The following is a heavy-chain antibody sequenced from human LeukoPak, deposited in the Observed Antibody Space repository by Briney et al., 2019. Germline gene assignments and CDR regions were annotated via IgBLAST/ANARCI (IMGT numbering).Heavy chain of an antibody. D-gene: IGHD6-13*01. V-gene: IGHV3-21*06. CDR3: ARDHGTIWYSFDY. Sequence: GGSLRLSCAACVFTFTTYNMNCVRQAPGKGLEWVSYISDSTTYIHYADSVKGRFTISRDNAKNSLYLQMNSLRAEDTAVYYCARDHGTIWYSFDYWGQGTLVTVSS. CDR1: VFTFTTYN. CDR2: ISDSTTYI. J-gene: IGHJ4*02.